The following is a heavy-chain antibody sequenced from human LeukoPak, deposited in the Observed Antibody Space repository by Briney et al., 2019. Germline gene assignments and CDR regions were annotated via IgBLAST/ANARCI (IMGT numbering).Heavy chain of an antibody. CDR2: VYYTGST. CDR1: GDSIHSSVYY. Sequence: PSETLSLTCTVSGDSIHSSVYYWGRVRQPPGKGLKWIGNVYYTGSTFYNPSLESRVTISVDTSKNQFSLKLSSMTAADTAVYFCARHSGPVIPDGLDIWGQGTMVTVSS. CDR3: ARHSGPVIPDGLDI. D-gene: IGHD4-11*01. J-gene: IGHJ3*02. V-gene: IGHV4-39*01.